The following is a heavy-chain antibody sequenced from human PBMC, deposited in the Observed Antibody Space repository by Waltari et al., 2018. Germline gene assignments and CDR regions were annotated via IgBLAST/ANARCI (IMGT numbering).Heavy chain of an antibody. Sequence: QVQLVESGGGVVQPGGSLRLSCAASGFTFSSYGMHWVRQGPGKGLEWVAFIRYDGSNKYYAESVKGRFTISRDNSKNTLYLQMNSLRAEDTAVYYCAKDQRPGVTELPFDYWGQGTLVTVSS. J-gene: IGHJ4*02. D-gene: IGHD1-7*01. CDR3: AKDQRPGVTELPFDY. CDR2: IRYDGSNK. CDR1: GFTFSSYG. V-gene: IGHV3-30*02.